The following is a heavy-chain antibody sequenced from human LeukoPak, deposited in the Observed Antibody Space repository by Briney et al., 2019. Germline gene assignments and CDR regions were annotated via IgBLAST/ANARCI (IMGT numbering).Heavy chain of an antibody. J-gene: IGHJ4*02. V-gene: IGHV3-43*01. CDR1: GFTFDDYT. CDR3: AKGGLSGDYSYYNFGY. Sequence: GGSLRLSCAASGFTFDDYTMNWVRQTPGKGLEWVSLISWDGSRTYYADSVKGRFTISRDNSKNSLYLQMNSLRTEDTALYYCAKGGLSGDYSYYNFGYWGQGTLVIVSS. CDR2: ISWDGSRT. D-gene: IGHD4-11*01.